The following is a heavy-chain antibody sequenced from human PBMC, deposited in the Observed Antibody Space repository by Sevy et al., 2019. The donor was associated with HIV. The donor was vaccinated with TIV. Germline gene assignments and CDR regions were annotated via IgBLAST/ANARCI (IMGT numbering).Heavy chain of an antibody. V-gene: IGHV3-74*01. CDR2: INRDGSSS. D-gene: IGHD3-3*01. CDR1: GFTFNDYW. J-gene: IGHJ4*02. CDR3: AKVFTSGYYVGFDD. Sequence: GGSLRLACIASGFTFNDYWMHWVRRVPGKGLEWVSRINRDGSSSSYADAVKGRFTISRDNAKNMLFLEMNGLRVEDTAMYFCAKVFTSGYYVGFDDWGQGTLVTVSS.